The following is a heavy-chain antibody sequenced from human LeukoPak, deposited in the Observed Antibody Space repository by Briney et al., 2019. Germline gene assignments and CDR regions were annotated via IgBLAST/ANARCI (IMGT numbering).Heavy chain of an antibody. CDR1: GGSISSSSYY. J-gene: IGHJ6*03. CDR3: ARDIVVVPAAHYYYYMDV. V-gene: IGHV4-39*07. Sequence: SETLSLTCTVSGGSISSSSYYWGWIRQPPGKGLEWIGSIYYSGSTYYNPSLKSRVTISVDTSKNQFSLKLSSVTAADTAVYYCARDIVVVPAAHYYYYMDVWGKGTTVTISS. CDR2: IYYSGST. D-gene: IGHD2-2*01.